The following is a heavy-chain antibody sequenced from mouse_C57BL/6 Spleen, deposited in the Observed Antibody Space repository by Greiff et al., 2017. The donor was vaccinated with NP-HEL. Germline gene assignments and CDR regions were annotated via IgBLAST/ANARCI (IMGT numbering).Heavy chain of an antibody. J-gene: IGHJ2*01. Sequence: VQLQQSGAELVKPGASVKISCKASGYAFSSYWMNWVKQRPGKGLEWIGQIYPGDGDTNYNGKFKGKATLTAEKSSSTAYMHLSSLTSEASAVYFCRRSGTGDFDYWGQGTTLTVSS. CDR2: IYPGDGDT. CDR1: GYAFSSYW. V-gene: IGHV1-80*01. CDR3: RRSGTGDFDY. D-gene: IGHD4-1*01.